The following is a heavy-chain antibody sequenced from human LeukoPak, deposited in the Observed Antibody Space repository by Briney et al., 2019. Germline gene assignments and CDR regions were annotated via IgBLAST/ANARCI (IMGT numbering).Heavy chain of an antibody. Sequence: MHWVRQAXGQGLEWMGWINPNSGGTNYAQKFQGRVTMTRDTSISTAYMELSRLRSDDTAVYYCAREGSSGWYYYYGMDVWGQGTTVTVSS. CDR2: INPNSGGT. CDR3: AREGSSGWYYYYGMDV. D-gene: IGHD6-19*01. J-gene: IGHJ6*02. V-gene: IGHV1-2*02.